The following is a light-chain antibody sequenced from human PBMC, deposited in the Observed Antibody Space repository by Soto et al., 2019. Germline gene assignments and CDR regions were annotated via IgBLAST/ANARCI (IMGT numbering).Light chain of an antibody. CDR1: RDISGW. J-gene: IGKJ1*01. CDR3: QHYNSYSEA. V-gene: IGKV1-5*01. CDR2: DVS. Sequence: DIQMTQSPSTLSASVGDRVSITCRASRDISGWLAWYQQTPGKAPKLLIYDVSILQSGVPSRFSGSVSGTEFTLTISSLQPDDFATYYCQHYNSYSEAFGQGTKVDIK.